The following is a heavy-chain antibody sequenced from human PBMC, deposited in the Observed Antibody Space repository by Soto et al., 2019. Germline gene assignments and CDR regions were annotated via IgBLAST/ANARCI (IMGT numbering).Heavy chain of an antibody. D-gene: IGHD6-13*01. CDR1: GFTFTSSA. CDR3: AADPTPRIAAADYYGMDV. V-gene: IGHV1-58*01. Sequence: SVKVSCTASGFTFTSSAVQWVRQARGQRLEWIGWIVVGSGNTNYAQKFQERVTITRDMSTSTAYMELSSLRSEDTAVYYCAADPTPRIAAADYYGMDVWGQGTTVTVSS. J-gene: IGHJ6*02. CDR2: IVVGSGNT.